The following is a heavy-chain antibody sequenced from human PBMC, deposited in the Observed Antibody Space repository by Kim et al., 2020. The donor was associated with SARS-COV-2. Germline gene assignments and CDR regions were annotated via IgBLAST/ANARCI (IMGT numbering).Heavy chain of an antibody. CDR1: GYTFTSYG. Sequence: ASVKVSCKASGYTFTSYGISWVRQAPGQGLEWMGWISAYNGNTNYAQKLQGRVTMTTDTSTSTAYMELRSLRSDDTAVYYCARDLAYYYGSGSYPLWGQGTLVTVSS. V-gene: IGHV1-18*04. CDR2: ISAYNGNT. J-gene: IGHJ4*02. D-gene: IGHD3-10*01. CDR3: ARDLAYYYGSGSYPL.